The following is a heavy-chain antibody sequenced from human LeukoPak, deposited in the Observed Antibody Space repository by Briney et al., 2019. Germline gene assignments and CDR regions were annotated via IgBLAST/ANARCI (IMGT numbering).Heavy chain of an antibody. CDR2: IRYDGSNK. CDR1: GFSFSHYG. J-gene: IGHJ4*02. CDR3: ARFKLSSGYDPFDY. Sequence: GGSLRLSCAASGFSFSHYGMHWVRQAPGKGLEWVAFIRYDGSNKYYADSVKGRFTISRDNSKNTLYLQMNSLRAEDTAVYYCARFKLSSGYDPFDYWGQGTLVTVSS. V-gene: IGHV3-33*08. D-gene: IGHD5-12*01.